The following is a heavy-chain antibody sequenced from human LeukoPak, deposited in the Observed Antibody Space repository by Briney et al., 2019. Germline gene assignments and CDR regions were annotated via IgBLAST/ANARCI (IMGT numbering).Heavy chain of an antibody. J-gene: IGHJ4*02. CDR3: ARERGGSSGYYRYFDY. CDR2: IYTSGST. D-gene: IGHD3-22*01. Sequence: PSETLSLTCTVSGGSISSYYWSWIRQPAGKGLEWIGRIYTSGSTNYNPSLKSRVTMSVDTSKNQFSLKLSSVTAADTAVYYCARERGGSSGYYRYFDYWGQGTLVTVSS. V-gene: IGHV4-4*07. CDR1: GGSISSYY.